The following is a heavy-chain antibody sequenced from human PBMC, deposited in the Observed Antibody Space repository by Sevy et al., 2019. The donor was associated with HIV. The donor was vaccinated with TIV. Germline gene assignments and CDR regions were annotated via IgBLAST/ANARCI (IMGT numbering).Heavy chain of an antibody. D-gene: IGHD1-26*01. CDR3: ARDRSGSYQVSDNWFDP. J-gene: IGHJ5*02. Sequence: GGSLRLSCAASGFTFSSYWMHWVRQVPGKGLVWVSRIKSDGSSTSYADSVKGRFTISRDNAKNTLYLQMNSLRAEDTAVYYCARDRSGSYQVSDNWFDPWGQGTLVTVSS. V-gene: IGHV3-74*01. CDR2: IKSDGSST. CDR1: GFTFSSYW.